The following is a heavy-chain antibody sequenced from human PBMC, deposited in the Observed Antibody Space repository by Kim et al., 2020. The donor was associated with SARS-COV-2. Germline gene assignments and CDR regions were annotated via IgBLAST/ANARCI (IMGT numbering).Heavy chain of an antibody. D-gene: IGHD7-27*01. CDR3: PSSTLGAYFDY. J-gene: IGHJ4*02. Sequence: STYYADSVKGRFTISRDIPKDTLYLQMNSMRAEDTAVYYCPSSTLGAYFDYWGQGSLVTVSS. CDR2: ST. V-gene: IGHV3-53*01.